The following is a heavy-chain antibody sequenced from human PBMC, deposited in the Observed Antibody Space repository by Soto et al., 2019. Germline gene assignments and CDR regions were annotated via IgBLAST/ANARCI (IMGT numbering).Heavy chain of an antibody. D-gene: IGHD5-12*01. CDR2: IYYSGST. V-gene: IGHV4-61*01. CDR3: ASATIRNFDY. J-gene: IGHJ4*02. CDR1: GGSVSSGSYY. Sequence: SETLSLTCTVSGGSVSSGSYYWSWIRQPPGKGLEWIGYIYYSGSTNYNPSLKSRVTISVDTSKNQFSLKLSSVTAADTAVYYCASATIRNFDYWGQGTLVTVSS.